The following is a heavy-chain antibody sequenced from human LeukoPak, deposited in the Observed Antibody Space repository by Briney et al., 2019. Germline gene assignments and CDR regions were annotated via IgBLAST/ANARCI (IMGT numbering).Heavy chain of an antibody. Sequence: SETLSLTCTVSGGSISSSGYYWGWIRQPPGKGLEWIGSIYYSGSTYYNPSLKSRVTISVDTSKNQFSLKLSSVTAADTAMYYCARDSITGTTLDAFDIWGQGTMVTVSS. J-gene: IGHJ3*02. CDR2: IYYSGST. V-gene: IGHV4-39*07. D-gene: IGHD1-20*01. CDR3: ARDSITGTTLDAFDI. CDR1: GGSISSSGYY.